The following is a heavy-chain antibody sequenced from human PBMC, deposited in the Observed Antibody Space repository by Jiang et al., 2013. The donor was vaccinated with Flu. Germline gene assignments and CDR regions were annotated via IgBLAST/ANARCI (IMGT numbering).Heavy chain of an antibody. V-gene: IGHV1-18*04. D-gene: IGHD2-2*02. J-gene: IGHJ6*02. Sequence: SGAEVKKPGASVKVSCKASGYTFTSYGISWVRQAPGQGLEWMGWISAYNGNTNYAQKLQGRVTMTTDTSTSTAYMELRSLRSDDTAVYYCARVGYRDCSSTSCYISRYGMDVWGQGTTVTVSS. CDR1: GYTFTSYG. CDR3: ARVGYRDCSSTSCYISRYGMDV. CDR2: ISAYNGNT.